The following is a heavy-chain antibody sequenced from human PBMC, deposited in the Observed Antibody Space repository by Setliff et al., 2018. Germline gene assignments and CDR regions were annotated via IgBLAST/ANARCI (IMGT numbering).Heavy chain of an antibody. CDR2: TIPIFGTT. CDR1: GGTFSSYG. V-gene: IGHV1-69*05. CDR3: VRGPGPSVVVAIPFDH. D-gene: IGHD5-12*01. J-gene: IGHJ4*02. Sequence: ASVKVSCKASGGTFSSYGISWVRQAPGQGLEWMGGTIPIFGTTNYAQKFQGRVTIITDESTSTAYMELSSLTSADTAVYYCVRGPGPSVVVAIPFDHWGQGSLVTSPQ.